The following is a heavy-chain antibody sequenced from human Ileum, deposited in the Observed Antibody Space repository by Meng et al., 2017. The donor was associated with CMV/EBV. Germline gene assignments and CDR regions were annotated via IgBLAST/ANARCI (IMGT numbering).Heavy chain of an antibody. CDR2: INPNSGGT. Sequence: ASVKVSCKASGYTFTGHYIHWVRQAPGQGPEWMGWINPNSGGTNYEQKFQGRVTMTRDTSISTAYMELSRLKSDDTAVYYCARTDCSTTSCYPYWFDPWGQGTQVTVSS. CDR3: ARTDCSTTSCYPYWFDP. J-gene: IGHJ5*02. V-gene: IGHV1-2*02. D-gene: IGHD2-2*01. CDR1: GYTFTGHY.